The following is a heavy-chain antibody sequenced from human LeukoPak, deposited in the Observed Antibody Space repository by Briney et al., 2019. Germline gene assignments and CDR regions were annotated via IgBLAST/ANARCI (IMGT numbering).Heavy chain of an antibody. CDR2: ISYDGSTK. J-gene: IGHJ5*02. CDR3: AGGGPNTMIVMAPFSP. CDR1: GFTFSTYG. D-gene: IGHD3-22*01. V-gene: IGHV3-30*03. Sequence: PGRSLRLSCAASGFTFSTYGMHWVRQAPGKGLEWVAVISYDGSTKYYADSVKGRFTISRDNSQNTVFLQMNSLRAEDTAVYFCAGGGPNTMIVMAPFSPWGQGTLVTVSS.